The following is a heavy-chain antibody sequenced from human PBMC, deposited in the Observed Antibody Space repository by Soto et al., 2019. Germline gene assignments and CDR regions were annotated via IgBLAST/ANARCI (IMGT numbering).Heavy chain of an antibody. D-gene: IGHD3-22*01. Sequence: GGSLRLSCAASGFTFSRYWMSWVRQAPGKGLEWVANIKQDGSEKYYVDSVKGRFTISRDNAKNSLYLQMNSLRAEDTAVYYCARDSNLAYYYDSSGAGDYWGQGTLVTVSS. CDR1: GFTFSRYW. CDR2: IKQDGSEK. V-gene: IGHV3-7*01. J-gene: IGHJ4*02. CDR3: ARDSNLAYYYDSSGAGDY.